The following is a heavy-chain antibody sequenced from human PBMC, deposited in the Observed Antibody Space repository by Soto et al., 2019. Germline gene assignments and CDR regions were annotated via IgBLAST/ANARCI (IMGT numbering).Heavy chain of an antibody. Sequence: SETLSLTCTVSGGSISSGGFYWSWIRQHPGKGLEWIGYIFYSGSTNYNPSLKSRVTISVDTSKNQFSLNLNSVTAAVTAVYYCVRDRGSRGYFDYWGQGNLVTVSS. D-gene: IGHD3-22*01. V-gene: IGHV4-31*03. CDR2: IFYSGST. CDR1: GGSISSGGFY. CDR3: VRDRGSRGYFDY. J-gene: IGHJ4*02.